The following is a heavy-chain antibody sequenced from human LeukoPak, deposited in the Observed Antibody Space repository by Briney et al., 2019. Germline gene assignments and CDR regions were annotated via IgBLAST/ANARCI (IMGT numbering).Heavy chain of an antibody. Sequence: GGSLRLSCAASGFTFDDYGMSWVRQAPGKGLEWVSGINWNGGSRGYADSVKGRFTISRDNAKSSLYLQMNSLRAEDTALYYCARARIQLWFSTYYYYMDVWGKGTTVTVSS. CDR3: ARARIQLWFSTYYYYMDV. CDR2: INWNGGSR. J-gene: IGHJ6*03. D-gene: IGHD5-18*01. V-gene: IGHV3-20*04. CDR1: GFTFDDYG.